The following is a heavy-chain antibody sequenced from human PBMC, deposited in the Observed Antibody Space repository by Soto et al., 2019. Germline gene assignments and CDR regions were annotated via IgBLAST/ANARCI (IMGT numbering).Heavy chain of an antibody. CDR2: INHSGST. V-gene: IGHV4-34*01. J-gene: IGHJ5*02. Sequence: PSETLSLTCAVYGGSFRGYYWSWIRQPPGKGLEWIGEINHSGSTNYNPSLKSRVTISVDTSKNQFSLKLSSVTAADTAVYYCARGQYCIAARCNWFDPWGQGTLVTVSS. CDR1: GGSFRGYY. CDR3: ARGQYCIAARCNWFDP. D-gene: IGHD6-6*01.